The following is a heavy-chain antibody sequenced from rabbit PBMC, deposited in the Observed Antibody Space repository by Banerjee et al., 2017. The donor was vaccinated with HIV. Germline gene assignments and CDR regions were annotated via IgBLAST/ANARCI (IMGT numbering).Heavy chain of an antibody. J-gene: IGHJ4*01. CDR1: GFDLNSNS. Sequence: QEQLEESGGGLVKPEGSLALTCKASGFDLNSNSMCWVRQALGKGLELIACIGAGSGGATVYANWAKGRFTVSRSTSLNTVDLKMTSLTAADTATYFCARGSYDDYGDWDSFNLWGQGTLVTVS. D-gene: IGHD2-1*01. CDR3: ARGSYDDYGDWDSFNL. CDR2: IGAGSGGAT. V-gene: IGHV1S47*01.